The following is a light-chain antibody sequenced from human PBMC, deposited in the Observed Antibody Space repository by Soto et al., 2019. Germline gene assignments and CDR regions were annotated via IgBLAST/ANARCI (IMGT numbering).Light chain of an antibody. V-gene: IGKV3-20*01. CDR3: QQYGSSPPT. J-gene: IGKJ3*01. CDR1: QSVSSSY. Sequence: EIVLTQSPGTLSLSPGERATLSCRASQSVSSSYLAWYQQKPGQAPRLLIYGASSRATGIPDRFSGSGSGTDFTLTISRLEPEDFAVYYCQQYGSSPPTFSPGTKVDIK. CDR2: GAS.